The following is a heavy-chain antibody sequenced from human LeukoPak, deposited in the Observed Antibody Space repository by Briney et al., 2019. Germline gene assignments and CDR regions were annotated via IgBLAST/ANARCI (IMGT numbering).Heavy chain of an antibody. D-gene: IGHD2-15*01. Sequence: GGSLRLSCAASGFTFSSYSMNWVRQAPGKGLEWVSYISSSSSTIYYADSVKGRFTISRDNAKNSLYLQMNSLRADDTAVYYCARDPLYCSGGSCYYYYYMDVWGKGTTVTVSS. CDR1: GFTFSSYS. V-gene: IGHV3-48*01. J-gene: IGHJ6*03. CDR2: ISSSSSTI. CDR3: ARDPLYCSGGSCYYYYYMDV.